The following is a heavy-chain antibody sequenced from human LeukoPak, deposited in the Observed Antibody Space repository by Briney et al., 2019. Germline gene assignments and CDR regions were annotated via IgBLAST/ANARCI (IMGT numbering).Heavy chain of an antibody. J-gene: IGHJ5*02. D-gene: IGHD3-22*01. V-gene: IGHV1-2*02. CDR3: ARTRDYYDSSGYHKFDP. CDR1: GYTFTGYY. CDR2: INPNSGGT. Sequence: ASVKVSCKASGYTFTGYYMHWVRQAPGQGLEWMGWINPNSGGTNYAQKFQGRVTMTRDTSISTAHMELSRLRSDDTAVYYCARTRDYYDSSGYHKFDPWGQGTLVTVSS.